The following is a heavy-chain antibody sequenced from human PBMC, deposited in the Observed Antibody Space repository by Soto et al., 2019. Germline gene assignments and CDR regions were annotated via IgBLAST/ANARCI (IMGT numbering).Heavy chain of an antibody. J-gene: IGHJ4*02. CDR1: GFIFSSYA. CDR2: IWYDGSNK. Sequence: GGSLRLSCAASGFIFSSYAMHWVRQAPGKGLEWVAVIWYDGSNKYYADSVKGRFTMSRDNSKNTLYLQMNSLRAEDTAVYYCARDNTSHSSSTVDYWGQGALVTVSS. CDR3: ARDNTSHSSSTVDY. D-gene: IGHD6-6*01. V-gene: IGHV3-33*01.